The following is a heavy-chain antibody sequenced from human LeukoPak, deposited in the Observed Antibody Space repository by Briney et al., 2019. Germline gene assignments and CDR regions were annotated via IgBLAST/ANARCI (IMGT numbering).Heavy chain of an antibody. CDR2: IYYSGST. CDR1: GGFISSGGYY. D-gene: IGHD3-10*01. CDR3: ARGRLLWFGELGNWFDP. J-gene: IGHJ5*02. V-gene: IGHV4-31*03. Sequence: PSETLSLTCTVSGGFISSGGYYWSWIRQHPGKGLEWIGYIYYSGSTYYNPSLKSRVTISVDTSKNQFSLKLSSVTAADTAVYYCARGRLLWFGELGNWFDPWGQGTLVTVSS.